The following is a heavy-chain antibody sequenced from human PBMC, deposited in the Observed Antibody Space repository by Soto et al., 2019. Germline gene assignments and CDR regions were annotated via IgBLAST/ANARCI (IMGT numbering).Heavy chain of an antibody. CDR2: ISGRGGNT. D-gene: IGHD2-15*01. CDR3: AKAGCSGGTCYLYYFDY. CDR1: GFTFSNYA. V-gene: IGHV3-23*01. Sequence: GGSLRLSCAASGFTFSNYAMSWVRQAPEKGLEWVSTISGRGGNTYYADSVKGRFTISRDNSRNTLYLQMDSLRVEDSAVYSCAKAGCSGGTCYLYYFDYWGQGALVTVSS. J-gene: IGHJ4*02.